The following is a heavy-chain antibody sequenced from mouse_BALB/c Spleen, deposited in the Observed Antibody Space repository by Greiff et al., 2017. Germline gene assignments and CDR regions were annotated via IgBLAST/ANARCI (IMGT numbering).Heavy chain of an antibody. CDR3: ARRENYGSSYGYFDV. CDR2: IDPANGNT. CDR1: GFNIKDTY. D-gene: IGHD1-1*01. V-gene: IGHV14-3*02. Sequence: EVKLMESGAELVKPGASVKLSCTASGFNIKDTYMHWVKQRPEQGLEWIGRIDPANGNTKYDPKFQGKATITADTSSKTAYLQLSSLTSEDTAVYYCARRENYGSSYGYFDVWGAGTTVTVSS. J-gene: IGHJ1*01.